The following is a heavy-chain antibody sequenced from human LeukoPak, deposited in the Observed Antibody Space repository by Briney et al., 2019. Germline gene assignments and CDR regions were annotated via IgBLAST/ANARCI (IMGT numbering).Heavy chain of an antibody. CDR2: IYPGDSDT. Sequence: HGESLKISCKGSGYSFTSYWIGWVRQMPGKGLEWMGIIYPGDSDTRYSPSFQGQVTISADKSISTAYLQWSSLKASDTAMYYCARHIPEYSSSRLGAFDIWGQGTMVTVSS. V-gene: IGHV5-51*01. J-gene: IGHJ3*02. D-gene: IGHD6-6*01. CDR1: GYSFTSYW. CDR3: ARHIPEYSSSRLGAFDI.